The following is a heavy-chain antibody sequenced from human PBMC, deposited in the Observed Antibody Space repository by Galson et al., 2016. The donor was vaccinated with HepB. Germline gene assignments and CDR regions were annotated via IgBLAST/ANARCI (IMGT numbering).Heavy chain of an antibody. Sequence: SLRLSCAASGFTFDDFAMHWVRQAPGKGLEWVSGISANSGSLGYADSVKGRFTISRDNAKNSLYLQMRSLRDNDTALYFCAKAEGGFGTYNWFDPWGQGTLVTVSS. D-gene: IGHD3-10*01. J-gene: IGHJ5*02. CDR1: GFTFDDFA. CDR3: AKAEGGFGTYNWFDP. CDR2: ISANSGSL. V-gene: IGHV3-9*01.